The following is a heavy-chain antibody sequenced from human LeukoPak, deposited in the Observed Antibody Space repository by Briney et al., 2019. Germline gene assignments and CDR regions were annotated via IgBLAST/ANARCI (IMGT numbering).Heavy chain of an antibody. CDR3: ARHVHCSGGSCYRYGMDV. CDR2: NHNTGRT. D-gene: IGHD2-15*01. Sequence: SETLSLTCTVSGGSISSLHWSWIRQPPGRGLEWIGFNHNTGRTNYNPSLNSRVTISVDTSKNQFSLKLSSVTAADTAVYYCARHVHCSGGSCYRYGMDVWGQGTTVTVSS. CDR1: GGSISSLH. J-gene: IGHJ6*02. V-gene: IGHV4-59*08.